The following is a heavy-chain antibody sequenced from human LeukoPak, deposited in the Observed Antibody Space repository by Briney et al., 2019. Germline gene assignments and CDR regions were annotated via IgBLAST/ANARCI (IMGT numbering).Heavy chain of an antibody. Sequence: PSETLSLTCAVCGRSFSGYYWSWIRQPPGKGLEWVGYVYYSGSTDYSPSLESRLTISADTSKNQFSLKLRSVTAADTAVYYCASHRRSHGSEYWGQGTLVTVSS. D-gene: IGHD3-10*01. CDR2: VYYSGST. V-gene: IGHV4-59*08. CDR1: GRSFSGYY. CDR3: ASHRRSHGSEY. J-gene: IGHJ4*02.